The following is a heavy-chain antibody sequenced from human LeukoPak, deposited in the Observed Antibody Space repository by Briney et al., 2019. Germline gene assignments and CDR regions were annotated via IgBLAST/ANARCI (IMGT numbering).Heavy chain of an antibody. V-gene: IGHV4-34*01. CDR2: INHSGST. CDR1: GESFSGYY. Sequence: SETLSLTCAVYGESFSGYYWSWIRQPPGKGLEWIGEINHSGSTNYKSSPKSRVTISVDTSKNQFSLKLSSVTAADTAVYYCARGSGWYYFDYWGQGTLVTVSS. J-gene: IGHJ4*02. D-gene: IGHD6-19*01. CDR3: ARGSGWYYFDY.